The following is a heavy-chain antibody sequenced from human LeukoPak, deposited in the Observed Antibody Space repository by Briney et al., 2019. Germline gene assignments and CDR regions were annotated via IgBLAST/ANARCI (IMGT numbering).Heavy chain of an antibody. J-gene: IGHJ3*02. V-gene: IGHV3-15*01. Sequence: GGSLRLSCAASGFTFSNAWMNWVRQAPRKGLEWVGRIRRITDGGTTDYAAPVKGRFTISRDDSKNTLYLQMNSLKTEDAGVYYCATAISRYTLTWGGFDIWGQGTRVTVSS. CDR3: ATAISRYTLTWGGFDI. D-gene: IGHD1-14*01. CDR2: IRRITDGGTT. CDR1: GFTFSNAW.